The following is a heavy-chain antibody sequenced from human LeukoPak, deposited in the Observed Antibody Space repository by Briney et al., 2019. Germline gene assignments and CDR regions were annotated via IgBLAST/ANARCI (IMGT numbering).Heavy chain of an antibody. V-gene: IGHV1-69*13. CDR1: GGTFSSYA. CDR3: AREGMAAEGLFDY. D-gene: IGHD6-13*01. Sequence: SVKVSCKASGGTFSSYAISWVRQAPGQGLEWMGGIIPIFGTANYAQKFQGRVTITADESTSTAYMERRSLRSEDTAVYYCAREGMAAEGLFDYWGQGALVTVSS. CDR2: IIPIFGTA. J-gene: IGHJ4*02.